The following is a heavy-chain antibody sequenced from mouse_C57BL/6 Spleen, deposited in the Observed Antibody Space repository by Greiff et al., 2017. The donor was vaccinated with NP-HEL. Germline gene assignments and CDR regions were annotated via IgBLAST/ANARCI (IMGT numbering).Heavy chain of an antibody. Sequence: VQLQQSGTVLARPGASVKMSCKTSGYTFTSYWMHWVKQRPGQGLEWIGAIYPGNSDTSYNQKFKGKAKLTAVTSASTAYMELSSLTNEDSAVYYCTNYYYGSRGWFAYWGQGTLVTVSA. CDR3: TNYYYGSRGWFAY. CDR2: IYPGNSDT. CDR1: GYTFTSYW. V-gene: IGHV1-5*01. D-gene: IGHD1-1*01. J-gene: IGHJ3*01.